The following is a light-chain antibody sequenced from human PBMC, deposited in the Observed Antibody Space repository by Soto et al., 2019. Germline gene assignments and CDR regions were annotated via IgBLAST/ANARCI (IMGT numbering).Light chain of an antibody. CDR1: QSVTANY. V-gene: IGKV3-20*01. Sequence: EIALTQSPGTLSLSPGEGATLSCRASQSVTANYLAWYQQRPGQAPRLLIYAASIGATGVPDRFSGSGSGTDFTLTISRLEPEDFAVYYCLQYGVPLWTFGQGTTVEIK. CDR3: LQYGVPLWT. CDR2: AAS. J-gene: IGKJ1*01.